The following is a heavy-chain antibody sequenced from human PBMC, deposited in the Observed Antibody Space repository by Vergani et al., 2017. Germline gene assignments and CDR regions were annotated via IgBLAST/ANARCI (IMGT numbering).Heavy chain of an antibody. CDR1: GFTFSSYS. J-gene: IGHJ5*02. Sequence: EVQLVESGGGLVKPGGSLRLSCAASGFTFSSYSMNWVRQAPGKGLEWVSSISSSSSYIYYADSVKGRFTISRDNAKNSLYLQMNSLRAEDTAVYYCARDGAQLWFGELTFDPWGQGTLVTVSS. CDR2: ISSSSSYI. CDR3: ARDGAQLWFGELTFDP. V-gene: IGHV3-21*01. D-gene: IGHD3-10*01.